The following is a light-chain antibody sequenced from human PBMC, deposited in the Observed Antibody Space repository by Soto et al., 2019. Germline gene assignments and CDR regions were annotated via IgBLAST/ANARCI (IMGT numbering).Light chain of an antibody. CDR2: ENN. Sequence: QSELTQPPSVSAAPGQKVTISCSGSSSNIGKNYVSWYQQLPGTAPKLLIYENNKRPSGIPDRFSGSKSGTSATLGITGLQTGDEAEYYRGAWDSSLRAVYVFGTGTKLTVL. CDR3: GAWDSSLRAVYV. V-gene: IGLV1-51*02. J-gene: IGLJ1*01. CDR1: SSNIGKNY.